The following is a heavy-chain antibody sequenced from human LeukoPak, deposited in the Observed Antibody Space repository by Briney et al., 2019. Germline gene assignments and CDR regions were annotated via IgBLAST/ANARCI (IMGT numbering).Heavy chain of an antibody. D-gene: IGHD2-15*01. V-gene: IGHV3-74*01. J-gene: IGHJ4*02. CDR1: GFTFSNHW. Sequence: GGSLRLSCAASGFTFSNHWMYWVRQVPGKGLVYVSRINPDGTATGYADSVKGRFSISRDNSKNTLYLQMNSLRAEDTAVYYCARTPKVYCSGGSCYPDYWGQGTLVTVSS. CDR3: ARTPKVYCSGGSCYPDY. CDR2: INPDGTAT.